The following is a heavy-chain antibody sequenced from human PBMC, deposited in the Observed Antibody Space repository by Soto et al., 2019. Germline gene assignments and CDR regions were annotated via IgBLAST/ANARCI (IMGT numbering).Heavy chain of an antibody. CDR1: GGSISSGDYY. Sequence: PSETLSLTCTVSGGSISSGDYYWSWIRQPPGKGLEWIGYIYYSGSTYYNPSLKSRVTISVDTSKNQFSLKLSSVTAADTAVYYCARGTATTQVDYWGQGTLVTVSS. CDR2: IYYSGST. D-gene: IGHD5-18*01. J-gene: IGHJ4*02. CDR3: ARGTATTQVDY. V-gene: IGHV4-30-4*01.